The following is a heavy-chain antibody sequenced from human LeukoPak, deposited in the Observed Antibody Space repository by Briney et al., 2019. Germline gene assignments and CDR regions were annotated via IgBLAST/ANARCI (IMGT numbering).Heavy chain of an antibody. D-gene: IGHD6-19*01. CDR3: ARGKAVAGQDAWFDP. J-gene: IGHJ5*02. V-gene: IGHV1-18*01. CDR2: ISAYNGNT. CDR1: GGTFSSYG. Sequence: GASVKVSCKASGGTFSSYGISWVRQAPGQGLEWMGWISAYNGNTNYAQKLQGRVTMTTDTSTSTAYMELRSLRSDDTAVYYCARGKAVAGQDAWFDPWGQGTLVTVSS.